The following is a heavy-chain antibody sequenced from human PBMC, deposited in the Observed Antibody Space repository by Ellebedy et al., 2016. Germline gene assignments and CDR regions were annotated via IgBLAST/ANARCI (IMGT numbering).Heavy chain of an antibody. D-gene: IGHD3-16*01. CDR3: ARDTFNWADY. CDR1: GFTFSTYW. J-gene: IGHJ4*02. CDR2: IGSGGNAI. Sequence: GESLKISXAASGFTFSTYWMSWVRQAPGKGLEWVAYIGSGGNAIQYTDSVKGRFTISRDNAKNSLYLQMSSLRDEDTAIYYCARDTFNWADYWGQGTLVTVSS. V-gene: IGHV3-48*02.